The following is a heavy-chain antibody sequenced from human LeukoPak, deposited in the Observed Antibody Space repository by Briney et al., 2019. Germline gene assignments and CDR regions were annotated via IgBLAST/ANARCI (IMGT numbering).Heavy chain of an antibody. Sequence: GRSLRLSCAASGFTVSSYDMHWVRQAPGKGLEWVAGISYGGSNKYYADLVKGRFTIFRDSSKNTLYLQMNSLRAKDTGVYFCAKGMVPGLSYYYYGMDFWGQGPRDSVSS. CDR2: ISYGGSNK. CDR1: GFTVSSYD. CDR3: AKGMVPGLSYYYYGMDF. V-gene: IGHV3-30*01. D-gene: IGHD3-10*01. J-gene: IGHJ6*02.